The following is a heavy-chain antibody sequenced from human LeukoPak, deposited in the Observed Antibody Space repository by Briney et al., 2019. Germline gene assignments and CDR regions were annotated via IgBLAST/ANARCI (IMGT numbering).Heavy chain of an antibody. CDR3: ARPGTEHPYGMDV. Sequence: ASVKVSCKASGYTFTSYYMHWVRQAPGQGLEWMGIINPSGGSTSYAQKFQGSVTMTRDTSTSTVYMELSSLRSEDTAVYYCARPGTEHPYGMDVWGQGTTVTVSS. CDR1: GYTFTSYY. CDR2: INPSGGST. V-gene: IGHV1-46*01. J-gene: IGHJ6*02.